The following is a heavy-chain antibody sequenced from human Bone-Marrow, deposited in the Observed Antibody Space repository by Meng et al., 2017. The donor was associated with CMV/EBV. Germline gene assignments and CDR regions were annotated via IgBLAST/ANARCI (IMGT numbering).Heavy chain of an antibody. Sequence: GESLKISCAASGFTFGHYAIHWVRQAPGKGLEWVTVISFDGTNKYYADSVKGRFTISRDNSKNRLYLQMNSLTPEDTAVYYCARGLYDYESSGYFDHWGLGRLVTVPS. CDR1: GFTFGHYA. CDR2: ISFDGTNK. J-gene: IGHJ4*02. CDR3: ARGLYDYESSGYFDH. V-gene: IGHV3-30*04. D-gene: IGHD3-22*01.